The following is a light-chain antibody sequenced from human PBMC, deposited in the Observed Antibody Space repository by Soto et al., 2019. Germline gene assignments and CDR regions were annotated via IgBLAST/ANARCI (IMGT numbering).Light chain of an antibody. CDR1: QGISSA. J-gene: IGKJ1*01. V-gene: IGKV1-13*02. CDR3: QQYTTSSRT. Sequence: AIQLTQSPSSLSASVGDRVTITCRASQGISSALAWYQQKPGKAPNLLIYDASSLESGVPSRFSGSGSGTEFTLTISSLQPDDFATYYCQQYTTSSRTFGQGTKV. CDR2: DAS.